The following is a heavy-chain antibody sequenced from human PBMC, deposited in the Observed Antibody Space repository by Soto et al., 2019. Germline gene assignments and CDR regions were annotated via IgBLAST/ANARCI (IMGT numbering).Heavy chain of an antibody. J-gene: IGHJ4*02. V-gene: IGHV3-30*18. D-gene: IGHD6-13*01. CDR2: ISYDGSKK. CDR1: GFTFSSYG. Sequence: GGSLRLSCAASGFTFSSYGMHWVRQAPGKGLEWVAVISYDGSKKYYADSVKGRFTISRDNSKNTLYLQMNSLRAEDTAVYYCAKYSSIGGFDYWGQGTLVTVSS. CDR3: AKYSSIGGFDY.